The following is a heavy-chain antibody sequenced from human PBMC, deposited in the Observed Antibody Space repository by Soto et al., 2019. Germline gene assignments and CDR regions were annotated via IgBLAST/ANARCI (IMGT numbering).Heavy chain of an antibody. J-gene: IGHJ5*02. CDR3: AGIVVAGTYWFDP. V-gene: IGHV4-39*01. D-gene: IGHD6-19*01. CDR2: IYYSGST. CDR1: GGSIRSSNYY. Sequence: SETLSLTCSVSGGSIRSSNYYWGWNRQPPGKGLEWIGSIYYSGSTYYNPSLKSRVTISVDTSKNQFSLKLSSVTAADTAVYYCAGIVVAGTYWFDPWGQGTLVTVSS.